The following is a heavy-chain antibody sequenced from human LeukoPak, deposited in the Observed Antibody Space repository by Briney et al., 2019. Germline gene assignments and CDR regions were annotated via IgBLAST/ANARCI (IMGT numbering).Heavy chain of an antibody. Sequence: GGSLRLSCAASGFTFSTSGMHWVRQAPGKGLEWVAVISYDGNNKYYADSVKGRFTISRDNSKNTLYLQMNSLRAEDTAVYYCAKTYYDILTGSPLGYYYYYGMDVWGQGTTVTVSS. J-gene: IGHJ6*02. CDR2: ISYDGNNK. CDR1: GFTFSTSG. V-gene: IGHV3-33*06. D-gene: IGHD3-9*01. CDR3: AKTYYDILTGSPLGYYYYYGMDV.